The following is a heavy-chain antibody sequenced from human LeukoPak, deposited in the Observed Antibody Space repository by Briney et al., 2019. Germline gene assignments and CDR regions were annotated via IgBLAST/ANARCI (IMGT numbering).Heavy chain of an antibody. J-gene: IGHJ3*02. CDR1: GFTFSSYE. Sequence: GGSLRLSCAASGFTFSSYEMHWVRQAPGKGLEWVSYISSSDSTIYYADSVKGRFTISRDNAKNTLYLQMNSLRAEDTAVYYCAREWVEYYDYVWGSYTPTKDAFDIWGQGTMVTVSS. V-gene: IGHV3-48*03. D-gene: IGHD3-16*01. CDR2: ISSSDSTI. CDR3: AREWVEYYDYVWGSYTPTKDAFDI.